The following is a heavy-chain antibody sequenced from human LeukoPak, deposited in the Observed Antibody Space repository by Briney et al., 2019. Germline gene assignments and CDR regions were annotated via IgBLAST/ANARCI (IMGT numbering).Heavy chain of an antibody. CDR2: IYPGDSDT. CDR3: ARSYYDILTGYYTYLGGY. V-gene: IGHV5-51*01. D-gene: IGHD3-9*01. J-gene: IGHJ4*02. Sequence: GESLKISCKGSGYSFTSYWIGWVRQMPGKGLEWMGIIYPGDSDTRYSPSFQGQVTISADKSISTAYLQWSSLKASDTAMYYCARSYYDILTGYYTYLGGYWGQGTLVTVSS. CDR1: GYSFTSYW.